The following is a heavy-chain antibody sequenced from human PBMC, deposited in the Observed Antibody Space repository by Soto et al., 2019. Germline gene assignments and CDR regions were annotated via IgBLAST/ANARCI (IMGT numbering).Heavy chain of an antibody. CDR3: ARHRKTTVAKFYXDN. J-gene: IGHJ4*02. V-gene: IGHV4-59*08. CDR2: IFDSGNA. CDR1: GGSINSYC. D-gene: IGHD4-4*01. Sequence: ETLSLTCTVSGGSINSYCWSWIRQPPGKGLEWIAYIFDSGNANYNPSLKSRVTISVDTSKNQFSLKLTSVTAADTAVYYCARHRKTTVAKFYXDNWGQGALVTVS.